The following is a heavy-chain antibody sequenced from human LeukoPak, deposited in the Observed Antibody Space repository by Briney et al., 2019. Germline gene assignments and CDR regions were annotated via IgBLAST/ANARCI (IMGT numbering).Heavy chain of an antibody. Sequence: GGSLRLSCAASGFTFSSYSMNWVRRAPGKGLEWVSYISSSSSTIYYADSVKGRFTISRDNAKNSLYLQMNSLRAEDTAVYYCARGGTAFDPWGQGTLVTVSS. D-gene: IGHD3-16*01. CDR3: ARGGTAFDP. CDR1: GFTFSSYS. V-gene: IGHV3-48*04. J-gene: IGHJ5*02. CDR2: ISSSSSTI.